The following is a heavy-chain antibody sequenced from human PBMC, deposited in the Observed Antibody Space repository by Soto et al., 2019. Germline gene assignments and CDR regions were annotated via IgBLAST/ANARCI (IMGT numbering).Heavy chain of an antibody. CDR3: ARDSGYSYAPIDY. CDR1: GFTFIDYD. Sequence: VGSLRLSCAASGFTFIDYDMNRVRQAPGKGLEWVSYISSSSSTIYYADSVKGRFTISRDNAKNSLYLQMNSLRAEDTAVYYCARDSGYSYAPIDYWGQGTLVTVSS. J-gene: IGHJ4*02. CDR2: ISSSSSTI. D-gene: IGHD5-18*01. V-gene: IGHV3-48*01.